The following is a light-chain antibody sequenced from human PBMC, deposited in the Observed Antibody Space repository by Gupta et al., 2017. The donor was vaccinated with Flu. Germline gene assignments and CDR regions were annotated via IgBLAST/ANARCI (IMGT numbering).Light chain of an antibody. CDR2: QVT. J-gene: IGLJ3*02. V-gene: IGLV2-8*01. CDR3: SSYAGSNDLWV. CDR1: SSDVGGYNY. Sequence: VTISCTGTSSDVGGYNYVSWYQQHPGKAPKLLIYQVTKRPSGVPDRFSGSKSGNTASLTVSGLQPEDEADYYCSSYAGSNDLWVFGGGTKLTVL.